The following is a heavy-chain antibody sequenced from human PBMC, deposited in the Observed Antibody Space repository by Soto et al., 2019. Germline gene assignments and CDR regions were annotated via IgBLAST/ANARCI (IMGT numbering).Heavy chain of an antibody. J-gene: IGHJ4*02. V-gene: IGHV4-59*08. CDR2: FYYSGST. CDR3: VRGRTAVV. CDR1: GVSITTSY. Sequence: SQTLSLTCSVSGVSITTSYWSWVRQPPGKGLEWIGYFYYSGSTNYNPSLKSRVTISVDTSKNQFSLKLTSVTAADTAVYYCVRGRTAVVWGQGTQVTVSS.